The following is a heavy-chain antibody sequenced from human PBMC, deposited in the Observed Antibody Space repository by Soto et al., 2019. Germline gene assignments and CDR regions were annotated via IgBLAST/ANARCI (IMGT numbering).Heavy chain of an antibody. CDR2: ISAYNGNT. D-gene: IGHD1-1*01. CDR3: ARDEAYKWNDGGWFDP. CDR1: GYTFTSYG. Sequence: QVQLVQSGAEVKKPGASVKVSCKASGYTFTSYGISWVRQASGQGLEWMGWISAYNGNTKYAQKLQGRFTITTDTSTRTTYIELRSLRSDDTAVYYCARDEAYKWNDGGWFDPWGQGTLVTVSS. V-gene: IGHV1-18*01. J-gene: IGHJ5*02.